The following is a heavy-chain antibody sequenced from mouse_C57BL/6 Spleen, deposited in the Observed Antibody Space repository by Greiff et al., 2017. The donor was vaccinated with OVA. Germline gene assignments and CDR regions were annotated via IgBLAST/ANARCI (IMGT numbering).Heavy chain of an antibody. Sequence: VKLQESGPELVKPGASVKLSCKASGYTFTSYDINWVKQRPGQGLEWIGWIYPRDGSTKYNEKFKGKATLTVDTSSSTAYMELHSLTSEDSAVYFCARRANWAPFDYGGQGTTLTVYS. CDR1: GYTFTSYD. V-gene: IGHV1-85*01. D-gene: IGHD4-1*01. CDR2: IYPRDGST. CDR3: ARRANWAPFDY. J-gene: IGHJ2*01.